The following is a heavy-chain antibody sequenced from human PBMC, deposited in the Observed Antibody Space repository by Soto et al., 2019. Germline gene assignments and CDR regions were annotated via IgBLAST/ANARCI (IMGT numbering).Heavy chain of an antibody. CDR1: GFTFTSSA. J-gene: IGHJ4*02. Sequence: SVKVSCKASGFTFTSSAFQCVRQARGQRLEWIGWIAVCSGYTNYAQRFQDRVTLTRDMSTATTYMELSRLTSEDTAIYYCAADATAWQQMVPSDYWGQGTLVTVSS. D-gene: IGHD2-8*01. CDR2: IAVCSGYT. V-gene: IGHV1-58*01. CDR3: AADATAWQQMVPSDY.